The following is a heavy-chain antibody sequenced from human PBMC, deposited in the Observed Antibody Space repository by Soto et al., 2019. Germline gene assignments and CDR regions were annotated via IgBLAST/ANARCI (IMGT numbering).Heavy chain of an antibody. Sequence: SETLSLTCAVSRWSLIGYHWSWIRQPPGKGLEWIGEINHTEGTKYNPSLKSRVTISVDTSKNQLSLKLTSVTAADTAVYYCARDASYDSSGYFDYWGQGTLVTVSS. CDR2: INHTEGT. CDR1: RWSLIGYH. J-gene: IGHJ4*02. V-gene: IGHV4-34*01. CDR3: ARDASYDSSGYFDY. D-gene: IGHD3-22*01.